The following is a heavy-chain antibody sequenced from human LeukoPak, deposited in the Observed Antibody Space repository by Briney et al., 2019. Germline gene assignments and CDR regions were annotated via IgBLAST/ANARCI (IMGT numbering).Heavy chain of an antibody. J-gene: IGHJ3*02. V-gene: IGHV3-7*04. CDR1: GFTFSSYW. CDR2: IKQDGSEK. D-gene: IGHD3-3*01. Sequence: QPGGSLRPSCAASGFTFSSYWMSWVRQAPGKGLEWVANIKQDGSEKYYVDSVKGRFTISRDNAKNSLYLQMNSLRAEDTAVYYCARVEERAYYDFWSGLGAFDIWGQGTMVTVSS. CDR3: ARVEERAYYDFWSGLGAFDI.